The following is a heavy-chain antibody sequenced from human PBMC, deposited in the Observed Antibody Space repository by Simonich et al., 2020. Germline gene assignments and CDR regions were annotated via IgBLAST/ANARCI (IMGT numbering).Heavy chain of an antibody. Sequence: QVQLVQSGAEVKKPGASVKVSCKASGYTFTGYYMHWVRQAPGQGLEGMGWINPKRGGTNDAQKVKGRVTMTRDTSISTAYMERSRLRSDDTAVYYWARGLLSGSYYAFDIWGQGTMVTVSS. CDR1: GYTFTGYY. V-gene: IGHV1-2*02. J-gene: IGHJ3*02. CDR3: ARGLLSGSYYAFDI. D-gene: IGHD1-26*01. CDR2: INPKRGGT.